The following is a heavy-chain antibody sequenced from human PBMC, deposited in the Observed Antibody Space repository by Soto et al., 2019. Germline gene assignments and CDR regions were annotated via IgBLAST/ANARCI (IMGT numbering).Heavy chain of an antibody. V-gene: IGHV1-18*01. J-gene: IGHJ6*03. CDR2: ISAYNGNT. D-gene: IGHD5-12*01. CDR3: ARVGSGYVPYYYMDV. Sequence: ASVKVSCKASGYTFTSYGISWVRQAPGQGLEWMGWISAYNGNTNYAQKLQGRVTMTTDTSTSTAYMELRSLRSDDTAVYYCARVGSGYVPYYYMDVWGKGTTVTVSS. CDR1: GYTFTSYG.